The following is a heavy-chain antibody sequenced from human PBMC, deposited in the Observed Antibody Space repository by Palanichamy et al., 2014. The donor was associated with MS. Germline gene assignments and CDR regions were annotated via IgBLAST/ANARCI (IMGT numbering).Heavy chain of an antibody. CDR2: IIPIFGTT. D-gene: IGHD3-10*01. CDR3: AREDYDSGRYYSSAWNWFDP. V-gene: IGHV1-69*01. CDR1: GGTFSRYT. Sequence: QVQLVQSGAEVKKPGSSVKVSCKASGGTFSRYTISWVRQAPGQGLEWMGEIIPIFGTTKSVQKFQGRVTMTADATTSTAYMELTNLRSEDTAVYYCAREDYDSGRYYSSAWNWFDPWGQGTLVTASS. J-gene: IGHJ5*02.